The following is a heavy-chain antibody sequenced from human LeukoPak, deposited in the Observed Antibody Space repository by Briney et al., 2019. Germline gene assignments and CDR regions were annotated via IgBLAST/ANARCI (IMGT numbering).Heavy chain of an antibody. CDR3: ARLSKRYYYGSGLFDY. V-gene: IGHV4-59*12. CDR1: GGSISSYY. Sequence: SETLSLTCTVSGGSISSYYWSWIRQPPGKGLEWIGYIYYSGSTNYNPSLKSRVTISVDTSKNQFSLKLSSVTAADTAVYYCARLSKRYYYGSGLFDYWGQGTLVTVSS. D-gene: IGHD3-10*01. J-gene: IGHJ4*02. CDR2: IYYSGST.